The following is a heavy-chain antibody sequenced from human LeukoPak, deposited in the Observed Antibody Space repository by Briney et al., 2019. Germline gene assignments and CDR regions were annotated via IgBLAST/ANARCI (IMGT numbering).Heavy chain of an antibody. CDR2: IKQDGSEK. CDR1: GFTFSSYW. J-gene: IGHJ4*02. CDR3: AKPARTDYTDY. V-gene: IGHV3-7*03. Sequence: GGSLRLSCAASGFTFSSYWMSWVRQAPGKGLEWVANIKQDGSEKYYVDSVKGRFTISRDNAKNSLYLQMNSLRAEDTAVYYCAKPARTDYTDYWGQGTLVTVSS. D-gene: IGHD1-14*01.